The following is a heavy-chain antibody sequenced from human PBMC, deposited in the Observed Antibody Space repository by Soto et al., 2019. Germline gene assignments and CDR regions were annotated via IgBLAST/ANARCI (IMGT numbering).Heavy chain of an antibody. V-gene: IGHV1-18*04. CDR1: GYSFSDYG. CDR2: ISTYNGNT. Sequence: QVQLVQSGAEVKKPGASLKVSCQASGYSFSDYGIAWVRQAPGQGLAWVGWISTYNGNTNYAQKFQGRVTMTTDTSANTAYMELRSLRSDDTAMXXXARYGYSSGWYLGTGMDVWGQGTPVTVSS. D-gene: IGHD6-19*01. J-gene: IGHJ6*02. CDR3: ARYGYSSGWYLGTGMDV.